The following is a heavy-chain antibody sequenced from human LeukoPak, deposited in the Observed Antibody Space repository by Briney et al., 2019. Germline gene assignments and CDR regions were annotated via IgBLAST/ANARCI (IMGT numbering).Heavy chain of an antibody. Sequence: GGSLRLSCAASGFTFSSYSMSWVRQAPGKGLEWVSFIYSGGNTYYADSVKGRFTISRDNSKNTVHLQMNSLRAEDTAMYYCARRAGDYSHPYDYWGQGTLVTVSS. J-gene: IGHJ4*02. CDR1: GFTFSSYS. V-gene: IGHV3-53*01. D-gene: IGHD3-22*01. CDR2: IYSGGNT. CDR3: ARRAGDYSHPYDY.